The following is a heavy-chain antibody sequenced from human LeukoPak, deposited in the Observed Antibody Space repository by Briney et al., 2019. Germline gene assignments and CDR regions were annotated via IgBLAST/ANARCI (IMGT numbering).Heavy chain of an antibody. CDR1: GFTFSSYG. J-gene: IGHJ4*02. CDR3: ARDLYSDVDTAMVGY. CDR2: IWYDGSNK. D-gene: IGHD5-18*01. Sequence: PGGSLRLSCAASGFTFSSYGMHWVRQAPGKGLEWVAVIWYDGSNKYYADSVKGRFTISRDNSKNTLYLQMNSLRAEDTAVCYCARDLYSDVDTAMVGYWGQGTLVTVSS. V-gene: IGHV3-33*01.